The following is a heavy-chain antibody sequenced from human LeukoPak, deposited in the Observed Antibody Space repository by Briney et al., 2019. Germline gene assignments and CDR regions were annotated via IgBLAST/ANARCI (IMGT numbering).Heavy chain of an antibody. CDR3: ARDGGSQLVDY. V-gene: IGHV3-21*01. CDR1: GFTFSSYS. CDR2: ISSSSSYI. D-gene: IGHD1-26*01. Sequence: GGSLRLSCAASGFTFSSYSMNWVRQAPGKGLEWVSSISSSSSYIYYADSVKGRFTISRDNAKNSLYLQMNGLRAEDTAVYYCARDGGSQLVDYWGQGTLVTVSS. J-gene: IGHJ4*02.